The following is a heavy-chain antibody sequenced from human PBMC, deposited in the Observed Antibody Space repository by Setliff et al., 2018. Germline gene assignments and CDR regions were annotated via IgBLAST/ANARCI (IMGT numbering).Heavy chain of an antibody. J-gene: IGHJ4*02. V-gene: IGHV3-7*01. D-gene: IGHD3-16*01. Sequence: PGGSLRLSCAAPGFTFSSYWMSWVRQAPGKGLEWVANIKQDGSEKYYVDSVKGRFTISRDNAKNSLYLQMNSLRAEDTAVYYCARDGGEYWGQGTLVTVSS. CDR3: ARDGGEY. CDR2: IKQDGSEK. CDR1: GFTFSSYW.